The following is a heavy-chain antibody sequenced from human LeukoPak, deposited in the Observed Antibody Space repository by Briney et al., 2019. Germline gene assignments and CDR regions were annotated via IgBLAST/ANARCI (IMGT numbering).Heavy chain of an antibody. Sequence: SETLSLTCGVSGGSISNGNWWSWVRQPPGKGLEWIGEIHRSGSTNCNPSLKSRVTISVDKSKNQFPLMLTSVTAADTAVYYCARNGYYSADYWGQGTLVTVSS. CDR3: ARNGYYSADY. D-gene: IGHD4-17*01. CDR1: GGSISNGNW. CDR2: IHRSGST. J-gene: IGHJ4*02. V-gene: IGHV4-4*02.